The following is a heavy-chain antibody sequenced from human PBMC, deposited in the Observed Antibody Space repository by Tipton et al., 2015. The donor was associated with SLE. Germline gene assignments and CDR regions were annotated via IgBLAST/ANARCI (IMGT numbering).Heavy chain of an antibody. Sequence: LRLSCAVSGGSFTMYYWSWIRQSPGKGLEWIGEINHSGSTNYNPSLKSRVTISIDKSKNRFSLKLNSVTAADTAVYYCARGGVVVTGRDPYYYGMDVWGQGTTVTVSS. J-gene: IGHJ6*02. CDR1: GGSFTMYY. D-gene: IGHD2-21*02. CDR3: ARGGVVVTGRDPYYYGMDV. V-gene: IGHV4-34*01. CDR2: INHSGST.